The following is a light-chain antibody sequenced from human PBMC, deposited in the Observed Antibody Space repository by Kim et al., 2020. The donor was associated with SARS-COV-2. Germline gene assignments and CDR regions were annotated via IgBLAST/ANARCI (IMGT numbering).Light chain of an antibody. CDR1: SSNSGAGYD. J-gene: IGLJ2*01. Sequence: SVTISCTGSSSNSGAGYDVQWYQQLPGTAPNLLIYGNSNRPSGVPDRFSGSKSGTSASLAITGLQAEDEADYYCQSYDSSLSGPVVFGGGTQLTVL. V-gene: IGLV1-40*01. CDR2: GNS. CDR3: QSYDSSLSGPVV.